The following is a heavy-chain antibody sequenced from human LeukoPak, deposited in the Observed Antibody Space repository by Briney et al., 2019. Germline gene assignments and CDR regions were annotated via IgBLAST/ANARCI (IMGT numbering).Heavy chain of an antibody. CDR3: ARLDWGF. J-gene: IGHJ4*02. CDR1: RGTFISYA. Sequence: GAAVKVSCKASRGTFISYAISWVRQAPGQGLEWMGRIIPILGVGNYAQTFQGRVTITADKSPSTVYMELTSLTSEDTAVYFCARLDWGFWGQGTLVTVSS. V-gene: IGHV1-69*04. CDR2: IIPILGVG. D-gene: IGHD3/OR15-3a*01.